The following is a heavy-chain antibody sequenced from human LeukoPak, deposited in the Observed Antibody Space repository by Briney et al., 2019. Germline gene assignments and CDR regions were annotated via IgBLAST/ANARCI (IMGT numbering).Heavy chain of an antibody. CDR3: ARVDIVVVPSANFDC. D-gene: IGHD2-2*01. CDR2: IYTGGST. Sequence: PSETLSLTCTVSGDSISSGSYFWTWIRQPAGKGPEWIGRIYTGGSTNYNPSLKSRVTISVDTSKNQFSLKLSSVTAADTAVYYCARVDIVVVPSANFDCWGQGTLVTVSS. CDR1: GDSISSGSYF. V-gene: IGHV4-61*02. J-gene: IGHJ4*02.